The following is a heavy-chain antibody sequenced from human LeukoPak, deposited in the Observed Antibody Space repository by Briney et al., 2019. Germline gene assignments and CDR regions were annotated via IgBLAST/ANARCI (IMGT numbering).Heavy chain of an antibody. CDR3: AREAEIPPNTQQWPTSVDQ. D-gene: IGHD5-18*01. CDR2: IYSGGST. Sequence: GGSLRLSCAASGFTVSSNYMSWVRQAPGKGLEWVSVIYSGGSTYYADSVKGRFTISRDNAKNSLYLQMNSLRAEDTALYYCAREAEIPPNTQQWPTSVDQWGQGTLVTVSS. J-gene: IGHJ4*02. V-gene: IGHV3-66*01. CDR1: GFTVSSNY.